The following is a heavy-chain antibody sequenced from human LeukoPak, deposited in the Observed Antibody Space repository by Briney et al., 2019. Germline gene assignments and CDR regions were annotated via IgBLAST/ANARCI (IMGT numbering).Heavy chain of an antibody. CDR3: ARFSGIAAAGISASFDY. V-gene: IGHV4-61*02. J-gene: IGHJ4*02. CDR1: GGSISSGSYY. D-gene: IGHD6-13*01. Sequence: PSETLSLTCTVSGGSISSGSYYWSWIRQPAGKGLEWIGRIYTSGSTNYNPSLKSRVTISVDTSKNQFSLKLSSVTAADTAVYYCARFSGIAAAGISASFDYWGQGTLVTVSS. CDR2: IYTSGST.